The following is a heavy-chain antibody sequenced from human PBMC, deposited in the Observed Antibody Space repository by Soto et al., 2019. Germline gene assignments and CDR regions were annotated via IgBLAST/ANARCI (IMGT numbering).Heavy chain of an antibody. CDR2: IIPILGIA. CDR1: GGTFSSYT. Sequence: QVQLVQSGAEVKKPGSSVKVSCKASGGTFSSYTISWVRQAPGQGLEWMGRIIPILGIANYAQKFQGRVTITAVKYTRTAYMALSSLRSEDTAVYYCARDNPPAYYYDSSGYSGLDYWGQGTLVTVSS. V-gene: IGHV1-69*08. CDR3: ARDNPPAYYYDSSGYSGLDY. D-gene: IGHD3-22*01. J-gene: IGHJ4*02.